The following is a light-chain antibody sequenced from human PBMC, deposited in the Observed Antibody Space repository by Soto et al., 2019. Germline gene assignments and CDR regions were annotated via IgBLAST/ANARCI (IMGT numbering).Light chain of an antibody. V-gene: IGLV2-14*01. Sequence: QSALTQPASVSGSPGQSMTISCTGNSSDVGGYNYVSWYQQHPGKAPKLMIYEVSNRPSGVSNRFSGSKSGNTASLTISGLQAEDEADYYCSSYTSSSTYVFGTGTKLTVL. CDR2: EVS. J-gene: IGLJ1*01. CDR3: SSYTSSSTYV. CDR1: SSDVGGYNY.